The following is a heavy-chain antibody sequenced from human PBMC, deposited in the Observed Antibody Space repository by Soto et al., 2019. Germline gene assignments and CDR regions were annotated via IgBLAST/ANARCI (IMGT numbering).Heavy chain of an antibody. CDR3: ARNPYSGSYYGMDV. CDR1: GGSISSGDYY. Sequence: SETLSLTCTVSGGSISSGDYYWSWIRQPPGKGLEWIGYIYYSGSTYYNPSLKSRVTISVDTSKNQFSLKLSSVTAADTAVYYCARNPYSGSYYGMDVWGQGTTVTVS. D-gene: IGHD1-26*01. V-gene: IGHV4-30-4*01. J-gene: IGHJ6*02. CDR2: IYYSGST.